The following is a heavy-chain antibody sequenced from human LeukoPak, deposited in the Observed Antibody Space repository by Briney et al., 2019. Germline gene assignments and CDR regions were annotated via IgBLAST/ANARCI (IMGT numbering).Heavy chain of an antibody. Sequence: SETLSLTCTVSGGSINSYYWSWIRQHPGKGLEWIGYIYYSGSTYYNPSLKSRVTISVDTSKNQFSLKLSSVTAADTAVYYCARTPLLRFGEIPYYMDVWGKGTTVTVSS. J-gene: IGHJ6*03. D-gene: IGHD3-10*01. CDR1: GGSINSYY. CDR2: IYYSGST. V-gene: IGHV4-59*06. CDR3: ARTPLLRFGEIPYYMDV.